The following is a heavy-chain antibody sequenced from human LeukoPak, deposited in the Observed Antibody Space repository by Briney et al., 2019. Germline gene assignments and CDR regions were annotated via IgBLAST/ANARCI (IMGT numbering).Heavy chain of an antibody. Sequence: PSETLSLTCTVSGGSISSGDYYWSWIRQPPGKGLEWIGYIYYSGSTYYNPSLKSRVTISVDTSKNQFSLKLSSVTAADTAVYYCARDLSDSSGYGMGFSAFDIWGQGTMVTVSS. CDR2: IYYSGST. CDR1: GGSISSGDYY. D-gene: IGHD3-22*01. J-gene: IGHJ3*02. V-gene: IGHV4-30-4*01. CDR3: ARDLSDSSGYGMGFSAFDI.